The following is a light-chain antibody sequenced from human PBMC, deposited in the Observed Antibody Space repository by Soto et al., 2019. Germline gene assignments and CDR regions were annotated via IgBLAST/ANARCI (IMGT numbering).Light chain of an antibody. V-gene: IGLV2-23*01. CDR1: SSDVGSYNL. Sequence: QSALTQPASVSGSPGQSITISCTGTSSDVGSYNLVSWYQQHPGKAPKLMIYEGSKRPSGVSNRFPGSKSGNTASLTISGLQAEDEADYYCCSYAGRDVVFGGGTKLTVL. J-gene: IGLJ2*01. CDR2: EGS. CDR3: CSYAGRDVV.